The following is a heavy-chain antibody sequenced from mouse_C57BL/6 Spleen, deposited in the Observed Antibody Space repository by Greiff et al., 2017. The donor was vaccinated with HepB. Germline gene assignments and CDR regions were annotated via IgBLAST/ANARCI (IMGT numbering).Heavy chain of an antibody. J-gene: IGHJ4*01. CDR1: GYTFTDYY. CDR3: ARDSSGYVMDY. Sequence: VQLQQSGPELVKPGASVKISCKASGYTFTDYYMNWVKQSHGKSLEWIGDINPNNGGTSYNQKFKGKATLTVDKSSSTAYMELRSLTSEDSAVYYCARDSSGYVMDYWGQGTSVTVSS. CDR2: INPNNGGT. D-gene: IGHD3-2*02. V-gene: IGHV1-26*01.